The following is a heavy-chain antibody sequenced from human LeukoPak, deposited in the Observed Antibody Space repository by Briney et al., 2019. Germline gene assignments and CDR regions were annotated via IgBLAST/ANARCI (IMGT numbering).Heavy chain of an antibody. CDR1: GGSISSYY. V-gene: IGHV4-4*07. Sequence: SETLSLTCTVSGGSISSYYWSWIRQPAGKGLEWIGRIYTSGGTTYNPSLKSRVTMSVDTSKNQFSLKLSSVTAADTAVYYCATSGTYGDVNYYYYGMDVWGQGTTVTVSS. CDR2: IYTSGGT. CDR3: ATSGTYGDVNYYYYGMDV. D-gene: IGHD4-17*01. J-gene: IGHJ6*02.